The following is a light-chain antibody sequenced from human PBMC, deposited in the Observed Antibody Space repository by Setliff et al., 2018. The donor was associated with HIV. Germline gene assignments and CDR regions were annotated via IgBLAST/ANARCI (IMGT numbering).Light chain of an antibody. CDR1: SNDVGGYDY. CDR3: SSKTGIPTYV. V-gene: IGLV2-8*01. CDR2: EVT. J-gene: IGLJ1*01. Sequence: QSVLTQHTYASGSPGQSVNITCTGTSNDVGGYDYVSWEQQHPGKAPKLMIYEVTKRPSGFPDRFSGSKSGNTASLTVSGLQADDEADYYCSSKTGIPTYVFGRGTMVTGL.